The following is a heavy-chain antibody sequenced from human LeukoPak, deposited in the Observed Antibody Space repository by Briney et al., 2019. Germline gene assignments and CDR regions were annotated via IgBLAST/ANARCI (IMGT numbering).Heavy chain of an antibody. D-gene: IGHD3-22*01. CDR1: SYSFTSYG. V-gene: IGHV1-18*01. CDR2: ISVYNGNR. J-gene: IGHJ4*02. CDR3: ARDRGVSYYYDNSGYLPFDY. Sequence: ASVKVSCKASSYSFTSYGISWVRQAPGQGLEWMGWISVYNGNRNYAQKVQGRVSMTTDTSTSTAYMELRSLRSDDTAVYYCARDRGVSYYYDNSGYLPFDYWGQGTLVTVSS.